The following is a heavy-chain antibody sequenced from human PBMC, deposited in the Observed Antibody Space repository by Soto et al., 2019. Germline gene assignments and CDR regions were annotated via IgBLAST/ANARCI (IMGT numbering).Heavy chain of an antibody. CDR3: ARGRSWGQRAGPIDY. CDR1: GCTVSSNY. D-gene: IGHD3-16*01. J-gene: IGHJ4*02. V-gene: IGHV3-53*01. Sequence: PVESLILSGASSGCTVSSNYMSWVRQAPGKGLEWVSVIYSGGSTYYADSVKGRFTISRDNSKNTLYLQMNSLRAEDTAVYYCARGRSWGQRAGPIDYWGQGTLVTVSA. CDR2: IYSGGST.